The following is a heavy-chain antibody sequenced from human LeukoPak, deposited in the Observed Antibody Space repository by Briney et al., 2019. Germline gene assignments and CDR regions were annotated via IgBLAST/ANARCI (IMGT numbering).Heavy chain of an antibody. J-gene: IGHJ4*02. CDR1: GFTFSGYG. V-gene: IGHV3-33*06. CDR2: IWYDGSNK. Sequence: GGPLRLSCAASGFTFSGYGMHWVRQAPGKGLEWVAVIWYDGSNKYYADSVKGRFTISRDNSKNTLYLQMNSLRAEDTAVYYCAKELGSGWSLRGLDYWGQGTLVTVSS. D-gene: IGHD6-19*01. CDR3: AKELGSGWSLRGLDY.